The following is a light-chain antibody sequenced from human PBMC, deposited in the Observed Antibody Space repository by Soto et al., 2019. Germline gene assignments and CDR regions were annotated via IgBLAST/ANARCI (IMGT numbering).Light chain of an antibody. Sequence: EIVMTQTPATLSVSPGERATLSCRASQSINSNLAWYQQKPSQAPRLLISGASTRATDIPARFSGSGSGTEFTLTIASLQSEDFAVYYCQQYNNWPLTFGGGTKVEIK. V-gene: IGKV3-15*01. CDR1: QSINSN. CDR2: GAS. J-gene: IGKJ4*01. CDR3: QQYNNWPLT.